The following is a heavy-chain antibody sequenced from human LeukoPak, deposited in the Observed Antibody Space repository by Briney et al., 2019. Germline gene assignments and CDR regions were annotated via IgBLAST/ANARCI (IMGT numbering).Heavy chain of an antibody. Sequence: ASVKVSCKASGYTFTSYGISWVRQAPGQGLEWMGWISANNGNTNYAQKLQGRVTMTTDTSTSTAYMELRSLRSDDTAVYYCARALLRYFDHSPRDSYYYGMDVWGQGTTVTVSS. CDR1: GYTFTSYG. J-gene: IGHJ6*02. V-gene: IGHV1-18*01. CDR3: ARALLRYFDHSPRDSYYYGMDV. CDR2: ISANNGNT. D-gene: IGHD3-9*01.